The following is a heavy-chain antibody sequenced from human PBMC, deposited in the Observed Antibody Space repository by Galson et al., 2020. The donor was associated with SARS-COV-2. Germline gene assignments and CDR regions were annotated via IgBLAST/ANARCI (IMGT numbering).Heavy chain of an antibody. D-gene: IGHD3-22*01. CDR3: ARGHAHYDNSGYLTGWFDP. J-gene: IGHJ5*02. CDR2: SIPIFGTA. Sequence: ASVKVSCKASGGTFSSYAISWVRQAPGQGLEWMGGSIPIFGTANYAQKFQGRVTITTDESTSTAYMELSSLRSDDTAVYYCARGHAHYDNSGYLTGWFDPWGQGTLVTVSS. V-gene: IGHV1-69*05. CDR1: GGTFSSYA.